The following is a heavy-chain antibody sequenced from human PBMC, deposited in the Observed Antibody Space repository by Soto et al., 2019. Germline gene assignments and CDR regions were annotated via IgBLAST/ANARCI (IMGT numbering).Heavy chain of an antibody. D-gene: IGHD6-13*01. CDR2: IDTSGNT. V-gene: IGHV4-4*07. Sequence: SETLSLTCTVSGGSISTYYWSWIRQPAGKGLEWIGRIDTSGNTNYNPSLKSRVTMSVDTSKKQFSLKLTSVTAADTAVYYCARYSSNWFQTEGMDVWGQGTTVTVSS. CDR1: GGSISTYY. CDR3: ARYSSNWFQTEGMDV. J-gene: IGHJ6*02.